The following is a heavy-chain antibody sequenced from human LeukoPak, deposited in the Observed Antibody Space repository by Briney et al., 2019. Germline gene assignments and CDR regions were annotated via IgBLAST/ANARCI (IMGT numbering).Heavy chain of an antibody. D-gene: IGHD3-3*01. CDR2: IIPIFGTA. Sequence: SVKVSCKASGGTFSSYAISWVRQAPGQGLEWMGRIIPIFGTANYAQKFQGRVTITADESTSTAYMELSSLRSEDTAVYYCATPPITIFGVVRGGWFDPWGQGTLVTVSS. CDR1: GGTFSSYA. V-gene: IGHV1-69*13. J-gene: IGHJ5*02. CDR3: ATPPITIFGVVRGGWFDP.